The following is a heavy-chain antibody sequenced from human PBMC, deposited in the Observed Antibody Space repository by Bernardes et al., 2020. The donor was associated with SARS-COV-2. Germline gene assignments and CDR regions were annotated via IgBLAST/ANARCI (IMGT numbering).Heavy chain of an antibody. J-gene: IGHJ4*02. CDR1: DDAISSGSFY. V-gene: IGHV4-61*02. D-gene: IGHD6-19*01. CDR3: ARDGRISVPCTDYFDF. CDR2: ISASGST. Sequence: SETLSLTCAVSDDAISSGSFYWSWIRQPAGKGLEWVGRISASGSTNYNPSLKSRVTMSVDTSKNQFSLKLTFVTAADTAVYYCARDGRISVPCTDYFDFWGQGILVTVSS.